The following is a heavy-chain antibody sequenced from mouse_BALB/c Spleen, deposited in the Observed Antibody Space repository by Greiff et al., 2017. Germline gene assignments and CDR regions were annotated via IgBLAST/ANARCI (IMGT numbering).Heavy chain of an antibody. J-gene: IGHJ1*01. V-gene: IGHV7-1*02. CDR1: GFTFSDFY. CDR3: ARGGDWYFDV. Sequence: EVKLVESGGGLVQPGGSLRLSCATSGFTFSDFYMEWVRQPPGKRLEWIAASRNKANDYTTEYSASVKGRFIVSRDTSQSILYLQMNALRAEDTAMYYCARGGDWYFDVWGAGTTVTVSS. CDR2: SRNKANDYTT.